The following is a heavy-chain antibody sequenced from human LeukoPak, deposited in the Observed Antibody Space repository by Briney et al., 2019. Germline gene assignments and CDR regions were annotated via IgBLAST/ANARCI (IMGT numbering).Heavy chain of an antibody. CDR1: GYTFTSYG. D-gene: IGHD3-9*01. CDR2: ISAYNGNT. J-gene: IGHJ4*02. CDR3: AREVPTTSYDILTGYYNPNFVY. V-gene: IGHV1-18*01. Sequence: ASVKVSCKASGYTFTSYGISWVRQAPGQGLEWMGWISAYNGNTNYAQKLQGRVTMTTDTSTSTAYMELRSLRSDDTAVYYCAREVPTTSYDILTGYYNPNFVYRGQGTLVTVSP.